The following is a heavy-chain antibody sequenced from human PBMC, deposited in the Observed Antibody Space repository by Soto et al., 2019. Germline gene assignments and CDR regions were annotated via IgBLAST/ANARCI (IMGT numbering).Heavy chain of an antibody. D-gene: IGHD6-6*01. J-gene: IGHJ4*02. Sequence: SETLSLTCTVSGGSISSYYWSWIRQPPGKGLEWIGYIYYSGSTNYNPSLKSRVTISVDTSKNQFSLKLSSVTAADTAVYYCARQLGRSIDYWGQGTLVTSP. CDR3: ARQLGRSIDY. CDR2: IYYSGST. CDR1: GGSISSYY. V-gene: IGHV4-59*01.